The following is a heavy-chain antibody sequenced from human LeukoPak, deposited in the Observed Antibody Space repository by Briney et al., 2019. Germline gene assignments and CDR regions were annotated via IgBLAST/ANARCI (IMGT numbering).Heavy chain of an antibody. Sequence: ASVKVSCKASGGTFSSYAISWVRQAPGQGLEWMGGIIPIFGTANYAQKFQGRVTITTDESTSTAYMELSSLRSEDTAVYYCAISGGSYRSDYWGQGTLVTVSS. V-gene: IGHV1-69*05. CDR2: IIPIFGTA. CDR3: AISGGSYRSDY. CDR1: GGTFSSYA. J-gene: IGHJ4*02. D-gene: IGHD2-15*01.